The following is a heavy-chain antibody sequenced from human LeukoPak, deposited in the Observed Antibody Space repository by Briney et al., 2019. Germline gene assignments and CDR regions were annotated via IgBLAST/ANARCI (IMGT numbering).Heavy chain of an antibody. CDR3: ARGRYNWCY. J-gene: IGHJ4*02. V-gene: IGHV4-34*01. CDR2: INHSGST. D-gene: IGHD1-20*01. Sequence: SQTLSLTCAVYGGSFSGYYWSWIRQPPGKGLEWIGEINHSGSTNYNPSLKSRVTISVDTSKNQFSLKLSSVTAADTAVYYCARGRYNWCYWGQATLVTASS. CDR1: GGSFSGYY.